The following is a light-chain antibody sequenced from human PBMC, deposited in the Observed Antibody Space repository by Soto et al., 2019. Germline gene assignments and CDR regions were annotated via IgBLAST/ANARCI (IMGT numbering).Light chain of an antibody. CDR1: QIISNC. J-gene: IGKJ1*01. CDR2: KAS. Sequence: IQMTQSPSSLSASVVDRVTITFRASQIISNCLNWYQQKPGRAPKLLIYKASTLKSGVPSRFSGSGSGTEFTLTISSLQPDDFATYYCQHYNSYSEAFGQGTKVDIK. CDR3: QHYNSYSEA. V-gene: IGKV1-5*03.